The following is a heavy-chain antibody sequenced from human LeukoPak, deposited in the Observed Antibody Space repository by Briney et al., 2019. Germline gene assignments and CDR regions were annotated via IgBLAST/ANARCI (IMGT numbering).Heavy chain of an antibody. J-gene: IGHJ4*02. V-gene: IGHV4-30-4*07. D-gene: IGHD3-22*01. CDR1: GGSISSGAYS. CDR2: VYYSGST. Sequence: SQTLSLTCAVSGGSISSGAYSWSWIRQPPRKGLEWIGYVYYSGSTNYNPSLKSRVTISVDTSKNQFSLKLSSVTAADTAVYYCASSLPYYYDSSGYLVDWGQGTLVTVSS. CDR3: ASSLPYYYDSSGYLVD.